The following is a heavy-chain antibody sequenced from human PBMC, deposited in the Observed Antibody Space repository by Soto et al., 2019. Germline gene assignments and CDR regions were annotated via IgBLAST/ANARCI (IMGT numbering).Heavy chain of an antibody. V-gene: IGHV4-4*02. D-gene: IGHD1-26*01. CDR1: GGSISISNW. J-gene: IGHJ6*03. CDR2: IHHSGST. Sequence: QVQLQESGPGLEKPSETLSLTCAVSGGSISISNWWSWVRQTPGKGLEWIGHIHHSGSTNYSPSLTSRFTISVDKSKNQFSLKMNSVTAADTAVYYCARGGYYFYMDVWGKGTTVTVSS. CDR3: ARGGYYFYMDV.